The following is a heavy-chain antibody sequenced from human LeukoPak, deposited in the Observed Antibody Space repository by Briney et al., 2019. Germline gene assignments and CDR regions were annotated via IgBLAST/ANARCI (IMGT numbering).Heavy chain of an antibody. CDR3: VKEQSSGNYRTADF. J-gene: IGHJ4*02. CDR1: GFTLSSCG. D-gene: IGHD3-10*01. CDR2: ITYDGITT. V-gene: IGHV3-30*18. Sequence: GTSLRLSRAASGFTLSSCGMHWVRQAPGKGLEWVAVITYDGITTYFDDSVKGRFTISRDTSKSMLYLQMNSLRPEDTAVYYCVKEQSSGNYRTADFWGQGTLVTVSS.